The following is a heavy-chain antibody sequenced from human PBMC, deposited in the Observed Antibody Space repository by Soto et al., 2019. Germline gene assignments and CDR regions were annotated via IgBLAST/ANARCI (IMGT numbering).Heavy chain of an antibody. CDR3: ARGYTYYYDSSGPLDAFDI. CDR1: GGSISSGGYY. Sequence: PSETLSLTCTVSGGSISSGGYYWSWIRQHPGKGLEWIGYIYYSGSTYYNPSLKSRVTISVDTSKNQFSLKLSSVTAADTAVYYCARGYTYYYDSSGPLDAFDIWGQGTMVTVSS. J-gene: IGHJ3*02. V-gene: IGHV4-31*03. CDR2: IYYSGST. D-gene: IGHD3-22*01.